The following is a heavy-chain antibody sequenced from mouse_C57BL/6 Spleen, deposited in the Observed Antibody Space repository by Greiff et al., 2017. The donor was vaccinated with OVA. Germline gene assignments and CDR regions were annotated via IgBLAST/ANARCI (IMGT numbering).Heavy chain of an antibody. V-gene: IGHV1-50*01. CDR1: GYTFTSYW. CDR3: ALTVVAKDYFDY. D-gene: IGHD1-1*01. J-gene: IGHJ2*01. Sequence: QVQLQRSGAELVKPGASVKLSCKASGYTFTSYWMQWVKQRPGQGLEWIGEIDPSDSYTNYNQKFKGKATLTVDTSSSTAYMQLSSLTSEDSAVYYCALTVVAKDYFDYWGQGTTLTVSS. CDR2: IDPSDSYT.